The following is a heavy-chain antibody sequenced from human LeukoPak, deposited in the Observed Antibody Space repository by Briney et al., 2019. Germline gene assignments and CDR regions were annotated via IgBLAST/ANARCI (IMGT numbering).Heavy chain of an antibody. Sequence: GGSLRLSCAASGFTFSSYWMSWVRQAPGKGLEWVSSISSSSTYISYADSLRGRFTISRDNAKNSMYLQMNSLRAEDTAVYYCARDRCRDPDISCSGGSLDYWGQGTLVTVSS. J-gene: IGHJ4*02. D-gene: IGHD2-15*01. CDR3: ARDRCRDPDISCSGGSLDY. V-gene: IGHV3-21*01. CDR2: ISSSSTYI. CDR1: GFTFSSYW.